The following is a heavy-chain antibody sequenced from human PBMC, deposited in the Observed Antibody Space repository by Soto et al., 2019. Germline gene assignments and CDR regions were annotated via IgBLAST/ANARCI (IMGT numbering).Heavy chain of an antibody. J-gene: IGHJ6*03. Sequence: GASVKVSCKASGYTFTRYDINRVRKGTGQGLEWMGWMNPNSGNTGYAQKFQGRVTMTRNTSISTAYMELSSLRSEDTAVYYCARAPELLFYYYMEVWGKGTTVTVSS. D-gene: IGHD1-7*01. CDR1: GYTFTRYD. CDR2: MNPNSGNT. V-gene: IGHV1-8*01. CDR3: ARAPELLFYYYMEV.